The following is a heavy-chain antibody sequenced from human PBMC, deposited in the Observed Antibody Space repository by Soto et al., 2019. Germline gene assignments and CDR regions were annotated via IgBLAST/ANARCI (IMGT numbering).Heavy chain of an antibody. Sequence: GGSLRLSCAASGFTFSSYWMSWVRQAPGKGLEWVANIKQDGSEKYYVDSVKGRFTISRDNAKNSLYLQMNSLRAEDTAVYYCARDLYYYDSSGYYDYWGQGTLVTVSS. D-gene: IGHD3-22*01. CDR2: IKQDGSEK. J-gene: IGHJ4*02. CDR3: ARDLYYYDSSGYYDY. CDR1: GFTFSSYW. V-gene: IGHV3-7*01.